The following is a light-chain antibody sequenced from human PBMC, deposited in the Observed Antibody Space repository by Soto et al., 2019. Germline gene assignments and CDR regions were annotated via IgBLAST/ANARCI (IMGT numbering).Light chain of an antibody. CDR1: QSVSSD. CDR3: QQRSNRPRLT. J-gene: IGKJ3*01. V-gene: IGKV3-15*01. Sequence: EIMMTQSPAPVSVSPWERATLSCRASQSVSSDLAGYQQKPGQAPRLLIYGASTRATGIPARFSGSGSGSEFALTISSLEPEDFAVYYCQQRSNRPRLTFGPGTKVDIK. CDR2: GAS.